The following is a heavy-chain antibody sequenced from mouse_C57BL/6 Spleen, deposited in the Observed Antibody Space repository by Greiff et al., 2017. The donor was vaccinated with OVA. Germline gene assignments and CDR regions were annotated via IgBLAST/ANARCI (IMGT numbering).Heavy chain of an antibody. Sequence: QVQLQQPGAELVKPGASVKLSCKASGYTFTSYWMHWVKQRPGQGLEWIGMIHPNSGSTNYNEKFKSKATLTVDKSSSTAYMQLSSLTSEDSAVYYCARYYGNYGGYYAVDYWGQGTSDTVSS. J-gene: IGHJ4*01. CDR2: IHPNSGST. D-gene: IGHD2-1*01. CDR1: GYTFTSYW. V-gene: IGHV1-64*01. CDR3: ARYYGNYGGYYAVDY.